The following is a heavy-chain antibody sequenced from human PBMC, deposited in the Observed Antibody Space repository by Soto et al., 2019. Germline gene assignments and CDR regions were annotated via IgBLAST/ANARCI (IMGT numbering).Heavy chain of an antibody. D-gene: IGHD3-10*01. V-gene: IGHV1-46*01. CDR1: GYTFTSYY. J-gene: IGHJ6*02. Sequence: ASVKVSCKASGYTFTSYYMHWVRQAPGQGLEWMGIINPSGGSTTYAQKFQGRVTMTRDTSTSTVSMEVSSLRSEDTAAYYCARDSRALLWFGELYPYGMDVWGQGTTVTVSS. CDR3: ARDSRALLWFGELYPYGMDV. CDR2: INPSGGST.